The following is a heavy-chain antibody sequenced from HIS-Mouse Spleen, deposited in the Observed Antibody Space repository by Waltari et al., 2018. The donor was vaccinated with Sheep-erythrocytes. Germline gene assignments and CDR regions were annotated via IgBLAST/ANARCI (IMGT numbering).Heavy chain of an antibody. CDR3: ARSITMIVVVIKTNWFEP. CDR1: GGSFSGYY. J-gene: IGHJ5*02. D-gene: IGHD3-22*01. CDR2: INHSGST. V-gene: IGHV4-34*01. Sequence: VQLQQWGAGLLKPSETLSLTCAVYGGSFSGYYWSWIRQPPGKGLEWIGEINHSGSTNYNPSLKSRVTISVDTSKNQFSLKLSSVTAADTAVYYCARSITMIVVVIKTNWFEPWGQGTLVTVSS.